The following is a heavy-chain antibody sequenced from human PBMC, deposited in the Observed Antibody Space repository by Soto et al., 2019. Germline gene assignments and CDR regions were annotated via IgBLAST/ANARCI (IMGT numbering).Heavy chain of an antibody. D-gene: IGHD3-22*01. J-gene: IGHJ4*02. CDR1: GFTFSSYA. CDR3: VKVYDSSGTPLGASDY. V-gene: IGHV3-64D*06. Sequence: PGGSLRLSCSASGFTFSSYAMHWVRQAPGKGLEYVSAISSNGGSTYYADSVKGRFIISRDNSKNTLYLQMSSLRAEDTAVYYCVKVYDSSGTPLGASDYWGQGTLATVSS. CDR2: ISSNGGST.